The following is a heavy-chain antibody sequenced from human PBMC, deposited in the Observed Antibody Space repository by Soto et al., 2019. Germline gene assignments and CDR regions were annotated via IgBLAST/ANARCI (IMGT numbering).Heavy chain of an antibody. CDR2: IKSDGSTT. V-gene: IGHV3-74*01. J-gene: IGHJ4*02. CDR1: EFTFVTSW. CDR3: ARDPYGVNNF. D-gene: IGHD4-17*01. Sequence: GGSLRLSCVASEFTFVTSWMHWVRQAPGKGLVWVSRIKSDGSTTNYADSVKGRFTVSRDNAKNTLYLQMNSLRAEDTSVYYCARDPYGVNNFWGQGTLVTAPQ.